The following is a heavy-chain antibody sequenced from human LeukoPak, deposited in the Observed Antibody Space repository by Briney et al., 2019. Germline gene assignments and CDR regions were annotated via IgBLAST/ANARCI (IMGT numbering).Heavy chain of an antibody. CDR3: AREYSGYDWVGPGYSSSSYDY. CDR1: GDSVSSNSAA. D-gene: IGHD5-12*01. Sequence: SQTLSLTCAISGDSVSSNSAAWNWIRQSPSRGLEWLGRTYYRSKWYNDYAVSVKSRITINPDTSKNQFSLQLNSVTPEDTAVYYCAREYSGYDWVGPGYSSSSYDYWGQGTLVTVSS. J-gene: IGHJ4*02. CDR2: TYYRSKWYN. V-gene: IGHV6-1*01.